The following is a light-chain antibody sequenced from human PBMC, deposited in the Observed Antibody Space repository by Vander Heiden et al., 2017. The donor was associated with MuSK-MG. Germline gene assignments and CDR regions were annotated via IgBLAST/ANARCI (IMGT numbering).Light chain of an antibody. CDR2: EGS. CDR3: CAYADNSSWI. CDR1: SSAIWSFDL. Sequence: QSALTQPASVSGSPGQSITISCTGSSSAIWSFDLVSWFPHPSGNPHKLMVFEGSKSTAGVASRFSGSKAGNTASLTISARQEEDEAEYYGCAYADNSSWIFGGGTKRTVL. V-gene: IGLV2-23*01. J-gene: IGLJ2*01.